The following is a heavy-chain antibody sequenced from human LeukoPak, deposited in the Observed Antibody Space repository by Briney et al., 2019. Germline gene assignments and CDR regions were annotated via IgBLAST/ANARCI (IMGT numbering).Heavy chain of an antibody. V-gene: IGHV1-69*05. CDR2: IIPIFGTA. CDR1: GGTFSSYA. Sequence: SVKVSCKASGGTFSSYAISWVRQAPGQGLEWMGRIIPIFGTANYAQKFQGRVTITTDESTSTAYMELSSLRSEDTAVYYCARDIGSSSPLDYWGQGTLVTVSS. D-gene: IGHD6-6*01. J-gene: IGHJ4*02. CDR3: ARDIGSSSPLDY.